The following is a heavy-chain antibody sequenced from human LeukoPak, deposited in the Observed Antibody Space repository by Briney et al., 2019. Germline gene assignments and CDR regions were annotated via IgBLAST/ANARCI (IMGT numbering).Heavy chain of an antibody. J-gene: IGHJ3*02. D-gene: IGHD6-6*01. Sequence: ASVKVSCKASGYTFTSYYMHWVRQAPGQGLEWMGIINPSGGSTSYAQKFQGRVTMTRGTPISTAYMELSSLKSDDMAVYYCARDRNSGSSLDIWGQGTMLTVSS. CDR1: GYTFTSYY. CDR2: INPSGGST. CDR3: ARDRNSGSSLDI. V-gene: IGHV1-46*01.